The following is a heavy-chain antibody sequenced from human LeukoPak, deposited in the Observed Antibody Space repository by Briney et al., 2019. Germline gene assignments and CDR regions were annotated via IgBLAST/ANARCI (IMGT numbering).Heavy chain of an antibody. CDR3: AKDPTSVGGRHDWLLDS. V-gene: IGHV3-23*01. CDR2: IGFGDDSA. D-gene: IGHD3-9*01. J-gene: IGHJ5*02. CDR1: GFTFNSYA. Sequence: GESLRLSCAASGFTFNSYAMSWVRQAPGKGLEWVSTIGFGDDSAYYADSVKGRFTISRDNSKNTLYLQMNYLRAEDTAVYYCAKDPTSVGGRHDWLLDSWGQGTLVTVSS.